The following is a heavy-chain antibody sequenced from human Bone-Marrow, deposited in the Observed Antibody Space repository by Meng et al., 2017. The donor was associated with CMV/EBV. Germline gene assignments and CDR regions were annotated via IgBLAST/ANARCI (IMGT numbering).Heavy chain of an antibody. Sequence: VYGGSFRGYYWSWIRQPPGKGLEWIGEINHSGSTNYNPSLKSRVTISVDTSKNQFSLKLSSVTAADTAVYYCARAPPRRYKNWFDPWGQGTLVTVSS. J-gene: IGHJ5*02. D-gene: IGHD3-16*02. CDR1: GGSFRGYY. CDR3: ARAPPRRYKNWFDP. CDR2: INHSGST. V-gene: IGHV4-34*01.